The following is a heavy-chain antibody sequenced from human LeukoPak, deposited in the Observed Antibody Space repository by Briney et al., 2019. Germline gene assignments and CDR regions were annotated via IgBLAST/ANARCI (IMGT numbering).Heavy chain of an antibody. J-gene: IGHJ5*02. CDR3: ARHRVDCSGGTCQRGHFDP. CDR2: IYYSGST. D-gene: IGHD2-15*01. Sequence: PSETLSLTCTVSGGSISDTAYYWDWVRQSPGRGLECIGAIYYSGSTSYNPSLKGRVTISVDTSKNQFSLKLSSLTAADTAVYYCARHRVDCSGGTCQRGHFDPWGQGTLVTVSS. V-gene: IGHV4-39*01. CDR1: GGSISDTAYY.